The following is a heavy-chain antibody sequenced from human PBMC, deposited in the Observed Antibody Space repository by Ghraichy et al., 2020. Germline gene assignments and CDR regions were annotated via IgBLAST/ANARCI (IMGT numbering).Heavy chain of an antibody. Sequence: LSLTCAASGFTLSNYGVSWVRQAPGKGLEWVSGIGSGGSTYYADSVKGQFTISRDNSKNTLYVQMNTLRDEDTAVYYCARGRGATQTDYYYGMDVWGQGTTVTVSS. V-gene: IGHV3-23*01. CDR1: GFTLSNYG. CDR2: IGSGGST. CDR3: ARGRGATQTDYYYGMDV. J-gene: IGHJ6*02. D-gene: IGHD1-14*01.